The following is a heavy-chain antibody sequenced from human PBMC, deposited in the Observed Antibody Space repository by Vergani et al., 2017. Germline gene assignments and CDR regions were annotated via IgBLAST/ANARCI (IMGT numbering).Heavy chain of an antibody. D-gene: IGHD3-9*01. J-gene: IGHJ4*02. CDR3: ARSIASREGQYYDILTGYPYYFDY. CDR2: ISAYNGNT. CDR1: GYTFTSYG. V-gene: IGHV1-18*01. Sequence: QVQLVQSGAEVKKPGASVKVSCKASGYTFTSYGISWVRQAPGHGLEWMGWISAYNGNTNYAQKLQGRVTMTSDTSTSTAYMELRSLRSDDTAVYYCARSIASREGQYYDILTGYPYYFDYWGQGTLVTVSS.